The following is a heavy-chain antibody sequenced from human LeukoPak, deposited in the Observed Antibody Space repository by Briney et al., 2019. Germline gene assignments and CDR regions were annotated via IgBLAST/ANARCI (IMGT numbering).Heavy chain of an antibody. Sequence: GGSLRLSCAASGFTFSSYSMNWVRQAPGKGLEWVSYIRSSGSTIYYADSVKGRFTISRDNAKNSLYLQMNSLRTEDTAVYYCAKEYCGGDCVSYSYYYMDVWGKGTTVTISS. J-gene: IGHJ6*03. D-gene: IGHD2-21*02. V-gene: IGHV3-48*01. CDR3: AKEYCGGDCVSYSYYYMDV. CDR1: GFTFSSYS. CDR2: IRSSGSTI.